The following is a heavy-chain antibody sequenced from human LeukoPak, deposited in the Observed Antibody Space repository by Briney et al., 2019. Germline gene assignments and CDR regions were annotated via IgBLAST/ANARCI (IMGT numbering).Heavy chain of an antibody. D-gene: IGHD4-11*01. CDR3: ARSELNDYSRY. CDR1: GGSMSSSRFY. J-gene: IGHJ4*02. CDR2: ISYSGST. Sequence: SETLSLTCTVSGGSMSSSRFYWGWIRQPPGKGLEWIGSISYSGSTYDNPSLQSPVTLSIDTSKNQFSLNLRSVTAADTAVYYCARSELNDYSRYWGQGIMVIVSS. V-gene: IGHV4-39*01.